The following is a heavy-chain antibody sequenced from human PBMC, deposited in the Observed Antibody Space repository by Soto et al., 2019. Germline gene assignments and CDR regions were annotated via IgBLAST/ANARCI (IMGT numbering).Heavy chain of an antibody. V-gene: IGHV1-18*01. Sequence: ASVKVSCKASGYTFTSYGISWVRQAPGQGLEWMGWISAYNGNTNYAQKLQGRVTMTTDTSTSTAYMELRSLRSDDTAVYYRARDVLRIAARNYYYYGMDVWGQGTTVTVSS. CDR3: ARDVLRIAARNYYYYGMDV. J-gene: IGHJ6*02. D-gene: IGHD6-6*01. CDR2: ISAYNGNT. CDR1: GYTFTSYG.